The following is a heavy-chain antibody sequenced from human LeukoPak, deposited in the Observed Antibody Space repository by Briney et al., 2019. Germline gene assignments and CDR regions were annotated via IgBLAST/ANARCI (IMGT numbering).Heavy chain of an antibody. CDR2: IYGSGST. D-gene: IGHD1-26*01. V-gene: IGHV4-4*07. Sequence: SETLSLTCTVSGGSISSSYWHWIRQPAGKGLEWIGRIYGSGSTNYNPSLKSRVTMSTDKSKNQFSPKLSSVSAADTAVYYCARAMGATTDFDYWGQGTLVTVSS. J-gene: IGHJ4*02. CDR1: GGSISSSY. CDR3: ARAMGATTDFDY.